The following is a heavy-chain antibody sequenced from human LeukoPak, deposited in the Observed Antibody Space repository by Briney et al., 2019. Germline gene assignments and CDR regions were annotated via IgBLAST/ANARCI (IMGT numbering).Heavy chain of an antibody. J-gene: IGHJ4*02. V-gene: IGHV3-15*01. CDR1: GFTFSNAW. CDR3: TTGDDYIWGSYPDY. CDR2: IKSKTDGGTT. Sequence: GGSLRLSCAASGFTFSNAWMSWVRQAPGKGLEWVCRIKSKTDGGTTDYAAPVKGRFTISRDDSKNTLYLQMNSLKTEDTAVYYFTTGDDYIWGSYPDYRGQGTLGTLSP. D-gene: IGHD3-16*02.